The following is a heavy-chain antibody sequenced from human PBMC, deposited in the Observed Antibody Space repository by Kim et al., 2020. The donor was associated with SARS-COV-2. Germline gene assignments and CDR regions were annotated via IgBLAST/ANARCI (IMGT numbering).Heavy chain of an antibody. D-gene: IGHD3-16*01. V-gene: IGHV4-4*07. CDR2: IVSSGSI. Sequence: SETLSLTCTVSGGSITSHHWTWIRQPAGKGLEWIGRIVSSGSITYNPSLQSRITMSRDMSKNQFSLRLTSVTAADTAVHYCARGGGAFGLWGQGTLVTVS. J-gene: IGHJ5*02. CDR3: ARGGGAFGL. CDR1: GGSITSHH.